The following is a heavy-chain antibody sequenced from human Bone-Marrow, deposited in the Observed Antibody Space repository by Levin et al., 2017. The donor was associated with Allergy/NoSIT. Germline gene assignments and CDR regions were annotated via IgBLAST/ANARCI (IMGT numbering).Heavy chain of an antibody. CDR1: GFSLSNARMG. D-gene: IGHD2-2*01. CDR2: IFSNDEK. Sequence: SGPTLVKPTETLTLTCTVSGFSLSNARMGVSWIRQPPGKALEWLAHIFSNDEKSYSTSLKSRLTISKDTSKSQVVLTMTNMDPVDTATYYCARMIGDIVVVPAAWGVWFDPWGQGTLVTVSS. J-gene: IGHJ5*02. V-gene: IGHV2-26*01. CDR3: ARMIGDIVVVPAAWGVWFDP.